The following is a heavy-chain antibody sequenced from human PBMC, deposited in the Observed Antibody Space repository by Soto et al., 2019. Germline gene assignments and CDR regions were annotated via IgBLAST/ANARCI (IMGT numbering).Heavy chain of an antibody. CDR2: INHSGST. D-gene: IGHD3-3*01. J-gene: IGHJ6*01. V-gene: IGHV4-34*01. Sequence: TSETLSLTCAFYVVSFSGYYWSCIRHPPGKWLEWIGEINHSGSTNYNPSLKSRVTISVDTSKNQFSLKLSSVTAADTAVYYCASHQGGFLEWFYDYGMEVWGQGTTVTVSS. CDR1: VVSFSGYY. CDR3: ASHQGGFLEWFYDYGMEV.